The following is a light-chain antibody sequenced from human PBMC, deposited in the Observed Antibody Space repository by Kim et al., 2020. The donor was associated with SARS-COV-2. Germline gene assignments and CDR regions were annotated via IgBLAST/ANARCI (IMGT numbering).Light chain of an antibody. Sequence: DVVMTQSPLSLPVTLGQPASISCRCSQSLVHSDGNTYLSWFQQRPGQSPRRLIYKASNRDSGVPDRFSGSGSGTDFTLKIRRVEAEDVGVYYCMQSTQWPGTFGGGTKVDIK. V-gene: IGKV2-30*02. CDR3: MQSTQWPGT. CDR1: QSLVHSDGNTY. CDR2: KAS. J-gene: IGKJ4*01.